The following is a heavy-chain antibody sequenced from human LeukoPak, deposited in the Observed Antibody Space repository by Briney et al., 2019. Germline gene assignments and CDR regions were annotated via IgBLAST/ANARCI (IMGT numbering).Heavy chain of an antibody. CDR1: GFTFSSYW. Sequence: PVGSLRLSCAASGFTFSSYWMHWVRQAPGKGLVWVSRINSDGSSTSYADSVKGRFTISRDNAKNTLYLQMNGLRAEDTSVYYCAMTLTGYYSNDYWGQGTLVTVSS. CDR3: AMTLTGYYSNDY. V-gene: IGHV3-74*01. J-gene: IGHJ4*02. CDR2: INSDGSST. D-gene: IGHD3-9*01.